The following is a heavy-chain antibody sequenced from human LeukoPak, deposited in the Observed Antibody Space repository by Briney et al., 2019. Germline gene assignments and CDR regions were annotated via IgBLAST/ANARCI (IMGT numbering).Heavy chain of an antibody. V-gene: IGHV3-21*01. CDR2: ISSSSSYI. Sequence: GGSLRLSCAASGFTFSSYSMNWVRQAPGKGLEWVSSISSSSSYIYYADSVKGRFTISRDNAKNTLYLQMISLRAEDTAVYYCARGGYGSHYYYYYYMDVWGKGTTVTVSS. J-gene: IGHJ6*03. CDR3: ARGGYGSHYYYYYYMDV. CDR1: GFTFSSYS. D-gene: IGHD5-18*01.